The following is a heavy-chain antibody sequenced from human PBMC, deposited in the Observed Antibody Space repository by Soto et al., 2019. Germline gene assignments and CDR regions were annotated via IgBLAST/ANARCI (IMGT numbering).Heavy chain of an antibody. CDR1: GFLFTSYS. J-gene: IGHJ1*01. Sequence: EVQLVESGGDLVQPGGSLRLSCAASGFLFTSYSMNWVRQAPGKGLEWLSYITGSSSTIYYADSVKGRFTMSRDKAKNSVYLQMNSLRAEDTAVYYCVRAECTSCYGFRHWGQGTLVTVSS. CDR2: ITGSSSTI. V-gene: IGHV3-48*01. D-gene: IGHD2-2*01. CDR3: VRAECTSCYGFRH.